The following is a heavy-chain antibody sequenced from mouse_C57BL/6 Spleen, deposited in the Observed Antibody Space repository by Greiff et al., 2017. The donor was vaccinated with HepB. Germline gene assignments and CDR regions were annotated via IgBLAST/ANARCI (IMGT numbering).Heavy chain of an antibody. V-gene: IGHV1-52*01. D-gene: IGHD1-1*01. CDR3: ARYYYGSSYPYFDY. CDR2: IDPSDSET. J-gene: IGHJ2*01. CDR1: GYTFTSYW. Sequence: VQLQQSGAELVRPGSSVKLSCKASGYTFTSYWMHWVKQRPIQGLEWIGNIDPSDSETHYNQKFKDKATLTVDKSSSTAYMQLSSLTSEDSAVYYWARYYYGSSYPYFDYWGQGTTLTVSS.